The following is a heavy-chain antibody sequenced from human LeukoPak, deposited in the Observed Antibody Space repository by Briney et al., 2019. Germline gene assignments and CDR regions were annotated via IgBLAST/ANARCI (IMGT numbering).Heavy chain of an antibody. CDR2: IRPDGSDE. Sequence: GGSLRLSCVVSGFTFSSYWMSWVRQALGKGLEWVANIRPDGSDEYYVDSVKGRFTISRDNAKNSLYLQMNSLRAEDTAVYYCAGEGTDYWGQGTLVTVSS. V-gene: IGHV3-7*01. D-gene: IGHD1/OR15-1a*01. CDR1: GFTFSSYW. J-gene: IGHJ4*02. CDR3: AGEGTDY.